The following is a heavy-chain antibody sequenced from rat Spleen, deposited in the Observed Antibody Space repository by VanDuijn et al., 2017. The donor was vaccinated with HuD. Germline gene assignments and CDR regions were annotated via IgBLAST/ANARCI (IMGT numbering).Heavy chain of an antibody. V-gene: IGHV5-29*01. Sequence: EVQLVESGGGLVQPGRSLKLSCAASGFTFSNYGMAWVRQAPTKGLEWVATISYDGSSTYYRDSVKGRFTISRDNAKSTLYLQMDSLRSEDTATYYCARRPTIAAIWDYWGQGVMVTVSS. CDR3: ARRPTIAAIWDY. CDR2: ISYDGSST. J-gene: IGHJ2*01. D-gene: IGHD1-2*01. CDR1: GFTFSNYG.